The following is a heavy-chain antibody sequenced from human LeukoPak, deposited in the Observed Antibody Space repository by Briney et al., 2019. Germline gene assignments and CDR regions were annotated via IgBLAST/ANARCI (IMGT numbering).Heavy chain of an antibody. Sequence: LRLSCAASGFTFSSYAMSWVRQRPGKGLEWIGYIYYTGITSYNPSLKSRATMSVDTSMNQVSLKLSSLTAADTAVYYCAASSGVTLGRFWGQGTLVTVSS. D-gene: IGHD3-16*01. J-gene: IGHJ4*02. CDR2: IYYTGIT. CDR1: GFTFSSYA. V-gene: IGHV4-31*02. CDR3: AASSGVTLGRF.